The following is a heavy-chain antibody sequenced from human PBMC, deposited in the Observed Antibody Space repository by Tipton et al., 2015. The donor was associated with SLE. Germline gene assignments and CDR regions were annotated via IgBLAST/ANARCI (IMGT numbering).Heavy chain of an antibody. CDR2: IWYDGSNK. Sequence: SLRLSCAASGFTFSSYGMHWVRQAPGKGLEWVAVIWYDGSNKYYVDSVKGRFTISRDNSKNTLYLQMNSLRGEDTAVYYCTKDDHDGANAPRYFDLWGRGTLVTVSS. D-gene: IGHD4/OR15-4a*01. CDR1: GFTFSSYG. J-gene: IGHJ2*01. CDR3: TKDDHDGANAPRYFDL. V-gene: IGHV3-30*18.